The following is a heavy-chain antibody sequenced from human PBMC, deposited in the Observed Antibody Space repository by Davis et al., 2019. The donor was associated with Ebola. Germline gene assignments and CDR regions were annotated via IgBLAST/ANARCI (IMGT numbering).Heavy chain of an antibody. J-gene: IGHJ4*02. CDR1: GYRFTSYY. V-gene: IGHV1-18*01. CDR3: ARADPGDPEDY. CDR2: ISCYNGKT. Sequence: ASVKVSCKTSGYRFTSYYIPWVRQPPGQGLEWMGWISCYNGKTDYAHIVQGRVSMTVDTSTSTAYMELRRLRSGGTGLYFCARADPGDPEDYWGQGTVVTVSS.